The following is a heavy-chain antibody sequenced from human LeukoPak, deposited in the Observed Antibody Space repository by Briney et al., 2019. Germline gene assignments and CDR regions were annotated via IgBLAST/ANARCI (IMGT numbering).Heavy chain of an antibody. CDR1: GFTFSSYA. D-gene: IGHD2-15*01. CDR3: AKGRVCSGGSCYSEDYYYYYYMDV. J-gene: IGHJ6*03. CDR2: ISGSGGST. V-gene: IGHV3-23*01. Sequence: GGSLRLSCAASGFTFSSYAMSWVRQAPGKGLEWVSAISGSGGSTYYADSVKGRFTISRDNSKNTLYLQMNSLRAEDTAVYYCAKGRVCSGGSCYSEDYYYYYYMDVWGKGTTVTVSS.